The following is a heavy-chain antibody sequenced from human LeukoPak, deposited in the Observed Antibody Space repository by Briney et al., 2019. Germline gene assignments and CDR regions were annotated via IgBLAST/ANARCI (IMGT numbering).Heavy chain of an antibody. CDR1: GFTFSNFA. CDR2: ISRDGRST. J-gene: IGHJ4*02. Sequence: GGSLRLSCAASGFTFSNFAMHWGRQAPGKGLEYVSGISRDGRSTFYADSVKSRFTISRDNSKNTLYLQMGSLRAEDMAVYYCAIQIRGVVYWGQGTLVSASS. V-gene: IGHV3-64*02. D-gene: IGHD3-10*01. CDR3: AIQIRGVVY.